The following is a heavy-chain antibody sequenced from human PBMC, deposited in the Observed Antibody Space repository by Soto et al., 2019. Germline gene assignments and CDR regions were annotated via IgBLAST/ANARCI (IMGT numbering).Heavy chain of an antibody. J-gene: IGHJ5*02. CDR1: GGSISSGGYS. D-gene: IGHD3-10*01. CDR3: ASSARNSYGFWFDP. CDR2: IYHSGSA. Sequence: NPSETLSLTCAVSGGSISSGGYSWSWIRRPPGKGLEWIGYIYHSGSAYYNPSLKSRVTISVDRSKNQFSLKLSSVTAADTAVYYCASSARNSYGFWFDPWGQGTLVTVSS. V-gene: IGHV4-30-2*01.